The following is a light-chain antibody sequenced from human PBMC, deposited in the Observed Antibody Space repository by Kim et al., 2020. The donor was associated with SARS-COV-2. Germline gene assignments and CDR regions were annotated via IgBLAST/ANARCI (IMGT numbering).Light chain of an antibody. CDR1: QSVSSRN. CDR2: VAS. V-gene: IGKV3-20*01. J-gene: IGKJ2*03. CDR3: QQYGNAPRS. Sequence: LSPGERAHLACRVSQSVSSRNLAWYQQKPGQAPRLLIYVASSRATGIPDRFSGSGSGTDFTLTISRLEPEDFAVYYCQQYGNAPRSFGQGTKLEI.